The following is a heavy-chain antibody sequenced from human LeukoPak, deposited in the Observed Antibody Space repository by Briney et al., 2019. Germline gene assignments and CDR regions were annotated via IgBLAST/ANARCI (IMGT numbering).Heavy chain of an antibody. Sequence: PSETLSLTCTVSGGSISSYYWSWIRQPPGKGLEWIGYIYYSGNTNYNPSLRSRVTISVDTAKNQFSLKLSSVTAADTAVYYCARGSVAGTRGLSEFDYWGQGTLVTVSS. J-gene: IGHJ4*02. CDR1: GGSISSYY. CDR3: ARGSVAGTRGLSEFDY. D-gene: IGHD6-19*01. CDR2: IYYSGNT. V-gene: IGHV4-59*01.